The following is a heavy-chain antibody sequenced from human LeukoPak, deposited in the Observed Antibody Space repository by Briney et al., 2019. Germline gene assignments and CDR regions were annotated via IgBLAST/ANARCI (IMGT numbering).Heavy chain of an antibody. CDR3: ARVRRGGWYFYYYGMDV. V-gene: IGHV4-34*01. CDR2: INHSGST. J-gene: IGHJ6*02. CDR1: GGSFSGYY. D-gene: IGHD6-19*01. Sequence: SETLSLTCAVYGGSFSGYYWSWIRQPPGKGLEWIGEINHSGSTNHNPSLKSRVTISVDTSKNQFSLKLSSVTAADTAVYYCARVRRGGWYFYYYGMDVWGQGTTVTVSS.